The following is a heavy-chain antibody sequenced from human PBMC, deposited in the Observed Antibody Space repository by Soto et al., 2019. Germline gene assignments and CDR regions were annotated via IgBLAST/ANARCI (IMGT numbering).Heavy chain of an antibody. CDR2: IWYDGSNK. Sequence: GGSLRLSCAASGFTFSSYGMHWVRQAPGKGLEWVAVIWYDGSNKYYADSVKGRFTISRDNSKNTLYLQMNSLRAEDTAVYYCARDRPGELSLSSYYFDYWGQGTLVTVSS. CDR1: GFTFSSYG. V-gene: IGHV3-33*01. D-gene: IGHD3-16*02. J-gene: IGHJ4*02. CDR3: ARDRPGELSLSSYYFDY.